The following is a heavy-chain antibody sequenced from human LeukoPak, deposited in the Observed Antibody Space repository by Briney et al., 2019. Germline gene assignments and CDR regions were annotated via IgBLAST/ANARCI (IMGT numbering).Heavy chain of an antibody. J-gene: IGHJ4*02. CDR2: IWYDGSNK. CDR3: ARGDPTVTTKQNFDY. V-gene: IGHV3-33*01. D-gene: IGHD4-17*01. Sequence: GGSLRLSCAASGFSFSNYDMHWVRQAPGKGLEWVAVIWYDGSNKYYADSVKGRFTISRDNSKNTLYLQMNSLRVEDTAVYYCARGDPTVTTKQNFDYWGQGSLVTVSS. CDR1: GFSFSNYD.